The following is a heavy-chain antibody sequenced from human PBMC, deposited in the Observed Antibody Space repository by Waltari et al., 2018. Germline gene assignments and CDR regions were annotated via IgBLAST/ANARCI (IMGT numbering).Heavy chain of an antibody. Sequence: QVQLQESGPGLVKPSGNLSLTCAVSGGSLNSNFWWIWVRQPPGKRLEVIGEFLNTASPNYNQSLKSRGTISLDKSRNQFSQRLASVTAADTARYYCLARATLTPKFDYWGQGTLVTVSS. CDR1: GGSLNSNFW. V-gene: IGHV4-4*02. CDR2: FLNTASP. CDR3: LARATLTPKFDY. D-gene: IGHD3-16*01. J-gene: IGHJ4*02.